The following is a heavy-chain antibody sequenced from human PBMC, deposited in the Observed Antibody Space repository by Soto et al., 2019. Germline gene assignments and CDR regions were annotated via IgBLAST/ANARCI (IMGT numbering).Heavy chain of an antibody. CDR2: ISGSGGST. CDR3: AKVSSGRGSREKNNDY. D-gene: IGHD6-25*01. V-gene: IGHV3-23*01. J-gene: IGHJ4*02. CDR1: GFTFSSYA. Sequence: GGSLRLSCAASGFTFSSYAMSWVRQAPGKGLEWVSAISGSGGSTYYADSVKGRFTISRDNSKNTLYLQMNSLRAEDTAGNYCAKVSSGRGSREKNNDYWGQGTLVTVSS.